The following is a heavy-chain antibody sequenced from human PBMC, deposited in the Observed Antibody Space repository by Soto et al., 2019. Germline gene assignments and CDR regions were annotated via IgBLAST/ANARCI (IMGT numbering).Heavy chain of an antibody. CDR1: GFTFSGSA. Sequence: EVQLVESGGGLVQPGGSLKLSCAASGFTFSGSAMHWVRQASGKGLEWVGRIRSKGNNYATAYGASLKGRFTISRDVSKNPAYLQMNSLNTEDTAVYYWSRQASDFWSGKPQSCMDVWAKGTTVTASS. D-gene: IGHD3-3*01. J-gene: IGHJ6*03. CDR2: IRSKGNNYAT. CDR3: SRQASDFWSGKPQSCMDV. V-gene: IGHV3-73*01.